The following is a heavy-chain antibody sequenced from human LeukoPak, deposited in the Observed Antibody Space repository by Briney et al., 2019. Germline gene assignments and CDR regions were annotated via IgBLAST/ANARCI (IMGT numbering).Heavy chain of an antibody. CDR2: IYSGGNT. Sequence: SETLSLTCTVSGGFLNSYYWSWIRQPAGKGLEWIGRIYSGGNTNYNPSLKSRVTMSVNTSNNQFSLKLSSVTAADTAVYYCARALWGDYVGFDFWGQGTLVTVSS. CDR3: ARALWGDYVGFDF. V-gene: IGHV4-4*07. J-gene: IGHJ4*02. D-gene: IGHD4-17*01. CDR1: GGFLNSYY.